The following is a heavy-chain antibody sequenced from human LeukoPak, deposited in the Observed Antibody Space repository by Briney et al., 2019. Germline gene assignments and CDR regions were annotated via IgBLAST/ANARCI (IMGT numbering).Heavy chain of an antibody. D-gene: IGHD4-17*01. CDR3: ATHDYGGYLDSAFDI. CDR1: GFTFNNYA. J-gene: IGHJ3*02. CDR2: ISGSGGST. V-gene: IGHV3-23*01. Sequence: PGGSLRLSCAASGFTFNNYAMSWVRQAPGRGLEWVSTISGSGGSTYYADSVKGRFTISRDNSKNTLYLQMNSLRAEDTAVYYCATHDYGGYLDSAFDIWGQGTMVTVSS.